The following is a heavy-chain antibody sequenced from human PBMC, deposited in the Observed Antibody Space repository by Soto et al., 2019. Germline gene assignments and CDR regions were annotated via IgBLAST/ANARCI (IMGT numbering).Heavy chain of an antibody. CDR3: ATPLREEATFEY. D-gene: IGHD1-26*01. CDR1: GGSISSSNYY. Sequence: QLQLQESGPGLVKPSETLSLTCTVSGGSISSSNYYWAWIRQPPGKGLEWIGNVYYSGTTYYNPSLKSRVTISVDTSKNQFSLKLNSVTAADTAVYYCATPLREEATFEYWGQGSLVTVSS. CDR2: VYYSGTT. J-gene: IGHJ4*02. V-gene: IGHV4-39*01.